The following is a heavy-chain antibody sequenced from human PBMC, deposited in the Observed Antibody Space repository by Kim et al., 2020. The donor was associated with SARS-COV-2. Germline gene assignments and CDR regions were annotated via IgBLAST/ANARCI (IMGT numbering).Heavy chain of an antibody. D-gene: IGHD3-3*01. CDR2: ISSSGSTI. Sequence: GGSLRLSCAASGFTFSDYYMSWIRQAPGKGLEWVSYISSSGSTIYYADSVKGRFTISRDNAKNSLYLQMTSLRAEDTAVYYCARDGKSYYDFWSGYEWRGYSYYGIDVWGQGTTVTVSS. CDR3: ARDGKSYYDFWSGYEWRGYSYYGIDV. CDR1: GFTFSDYY. J-gene: IGHJ6*02. V-gene: IGHV3-11*01.